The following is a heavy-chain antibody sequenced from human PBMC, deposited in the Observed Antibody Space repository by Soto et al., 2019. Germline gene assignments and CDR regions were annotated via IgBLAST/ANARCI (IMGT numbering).Heavy chain of an antibody. CDR3: ARDSGYSYGYTMDV. J-gene: IGHJ6*02. CDR1: VGSISSYY. V-gene: IGHV4-59*01. Sequence: SETLSLTCTVSVGSISSYYWSWIRQPPGKGLEWIGYIYYSGSTNYNPSLKSRVTISVDTSKNQLSLKLSSVTAADTAVYYCARDSGYSYGYTMDVWGQGNTVTVSS. CDR2: IYYSGST. D-gene: IGHD5-18*01.